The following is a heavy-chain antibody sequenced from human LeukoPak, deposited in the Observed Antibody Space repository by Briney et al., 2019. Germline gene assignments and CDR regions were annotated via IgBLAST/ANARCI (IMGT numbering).Heavy chain of an antibody. CDR3: ASRNSSSWSLTGDNWFDP. D-gene: IGHD6-13*01. CDR2: IYYSGST. J-gene: IGHJ5*02. V-gene: IGHV4-31*03. Sequence: SETLSLTCTVSGGSISSGGYYWSWIRQHPGKGLGWIGYIYYSGSTYYNPSLKSRVTISVDTSKNQFSLKLSSVTAADTAVYYCASRNSSSWSLTGDNWFDPWGQGTLVTVSS. CDR1: GGSISSGGYY.